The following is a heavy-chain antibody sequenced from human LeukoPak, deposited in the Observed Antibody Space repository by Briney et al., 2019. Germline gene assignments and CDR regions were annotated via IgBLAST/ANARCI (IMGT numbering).Heavy chain of an antibody. D-gene: IGHD6-6*01. CDR2: IYYSGST. Sequence: SETLSLTCTVSGGSISSYYWSWIRQPPGKGLEWIGYIYYSGSTNYNPSLKSRVTISVDTSKNQFSLKLSSVTAADTAVYYCARDGIEYSSSSQLWGWFDPWGQGTLVTVSS. CDR3: ARDGIEYSSSSQLWGWFDP. V-gene: IGHV4-59*01. J-gene: IGHJ5*02. CDR1: GGSISSYY.